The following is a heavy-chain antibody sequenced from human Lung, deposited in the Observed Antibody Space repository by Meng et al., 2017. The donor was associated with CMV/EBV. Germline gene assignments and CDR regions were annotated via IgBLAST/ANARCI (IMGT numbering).Heavy chain of an antibody. J-gene: IGHJ6*02. D-gene: IGHD3-3*01. CDR2: INHSGST. V-gene: IGHV4-34*01. CDR3: ARALRFLEWEDYYYGMDV. CDR1: SFSGYY. Sequence: SFSGYYWSWIRQPPGKGLEWIGEINHSGSTNYKPSLKSRVTISVDTSKNQFSLKLSSVTAADTAVYYCARALRFLEWEDYYYGMDVWGQGTTVTVSS.